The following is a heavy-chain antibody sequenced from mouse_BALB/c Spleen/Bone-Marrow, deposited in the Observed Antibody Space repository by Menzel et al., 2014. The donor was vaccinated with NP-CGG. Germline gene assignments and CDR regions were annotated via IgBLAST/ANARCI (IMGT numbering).Heavy chain of an antibody. CDR3: ARAWDYVRKVWFAY. Sequence: EVQVVESGGGLVKPGGSLKLSCAASGFTFSDYYMYWVRQTPEKRLEWVATISDGGSYTYYPDSVKGRFTISRDNAKNNLYLQMSSLKSEDTAMYYCARAWDYVRKVWFAYWGQGTLVTVSA. D-gene: IGHD2-4*01. CDR1: GFTFSDYY. CDR2: ISDGGSYT. J-gene: IGHJ3*01. V-gene: IGHV5-4*02.